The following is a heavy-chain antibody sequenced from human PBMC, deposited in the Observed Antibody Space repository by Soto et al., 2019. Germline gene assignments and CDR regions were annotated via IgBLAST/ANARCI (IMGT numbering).Heavy chain of an antibody. V-gene: IGHV3-30*03. D-gene: IGHD2-2*01. CDR1: GFIFSSYG. Sequence: PGGSLRLSCAASGFIFSSYGMNWVRQAPGKGLEWVAVMSFDGSIKYYADSVKGRFTISRDNSKNTLYLQTNSLRAEDTAVYYCATIVVPPAFEIWGQGTMVTVSS. CDR2: MSFDGSIK. CDR3: ATIVVPPAFEI. J-gene: IGHJ3*02.